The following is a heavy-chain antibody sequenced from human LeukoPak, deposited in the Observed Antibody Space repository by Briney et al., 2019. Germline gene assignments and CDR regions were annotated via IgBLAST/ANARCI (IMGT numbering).Heavy chain of an antibody. J-gene: IGHJ3*02. CDR1: GGSISSGSYY. V-gene: IGHV4-61*02. CDR2: IYTSGST. D-gene: IGHD4-17*01. CDR3: ARDRDYGDYVEAFGI. Sequence: SETLSLTCTVSGGSISSGSYYWSWIRQPAGKGLEWIGRIYTSGSTNYNPSLKSRVTISVDTSKNQFSLKLSSVTAADTAVYYCARDRDYGDYVEAFGIWGQGTMVTVSS.